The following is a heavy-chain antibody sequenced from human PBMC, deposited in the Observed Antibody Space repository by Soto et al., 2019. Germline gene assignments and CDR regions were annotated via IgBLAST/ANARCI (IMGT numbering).Heavy chain of an antibody. J-gene: IGHJ5*02. V-gene: IGHV3-43*01. Sequence: EVQLVEFGGVVVQPGGSLRLSCAASGFTFKDYTMHWVRQVPGKGLEWVSLINWDVGTTSYADSVRGRFTISRDNGKNSLYLQMNSLRTEDSALYYCAKGNQWLIGHWGQGTLVTVSS. D-gene: IGHD6-19*01. CDR2: INWDVGTT. CDR1: GFTFKDYT. CDR3: AKGNQWLIGH.